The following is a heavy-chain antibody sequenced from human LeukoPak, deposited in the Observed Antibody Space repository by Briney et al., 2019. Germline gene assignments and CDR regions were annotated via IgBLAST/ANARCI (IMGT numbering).Heavy chain of an antibody. J-gene: IGHJ2*01. V-gene: IGHV4-31*03. Sequence: PSQTLSLTCTVSGGSISSGGYYWSWIRQHPGKGLEWIGYIYYSGSTYYNPSLKSRVTISVDTSKNQFSLKLSSVTAADTAVYYCARDLQSHSCSSTSCYTSGRYFDLWGRGTLVTVSS. CDR2: IYYSGST. CDR1: GGSISSGGYY. CDR3: ARDLQSHSCSSTSCYTSGRYFDL. D-gene: IGHD2-2*02.